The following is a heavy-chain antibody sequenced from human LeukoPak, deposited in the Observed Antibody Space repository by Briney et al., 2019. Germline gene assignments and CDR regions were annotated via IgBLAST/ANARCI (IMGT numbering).Heavy chain of an antibody. J-gene: IGHJ6*03. V-gene: IGHV3-20*04. D-gene: IGHD6-13*01. CDR2: INWNGGST. CDR3: ARGKSSSWSYYYYYMDV. Sequence: GGSLSLSCAASGFTFDDYGMSWVRQAPGKGLEWVSGINWNGGSTGYADSVKGRFTISRDNAKNSLYLQMNSLRAEDTALYYCARGKSSSWSYYYYYMDVWGKGTTVTVSS. CDR1: GFTFDDYG.